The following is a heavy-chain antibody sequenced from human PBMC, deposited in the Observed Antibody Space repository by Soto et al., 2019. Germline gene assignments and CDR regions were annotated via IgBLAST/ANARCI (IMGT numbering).Heavy chain of an antibody. D-gene: IGHD3-9*01. Sequence: GSLILTCSPFGLTSSSNEMSWVRQAPGKGLEWVSYISVSGSMRFYADAVRGRFTISRDNNKKMLYLQMNSLRVEDTALYYCATAGLTGTVWGQGTTVTVSS. V-gene: IGHV3-48*03. CDR2: ISVSGSMR. CDR3: ATAGLTGTV. J-gene: IGHJ6*02. CDR1: GLTSSSNE.